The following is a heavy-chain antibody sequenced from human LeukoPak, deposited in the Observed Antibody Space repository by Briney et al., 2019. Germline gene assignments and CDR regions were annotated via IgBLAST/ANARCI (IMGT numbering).Heavy chain of an antibody. D-gene: IGHD5-18*01. Sequence: SETLSLTCTVSGGSISNYYWSWLRQSPGKGLEWIGYINYIGSTNYNPSLKSRVTISVDTSKNQFSLKLSSVTAADTAVYYCARHLKGYSYDPNRFDHWGQGTLVTVSS. J-gene: IGHJ5*02. CDR1: GGSISNYY. CDR2: INYIGST. V-gene: IGHV4-59*08. CDR3: ARHLKGYSYDPNRFDH.